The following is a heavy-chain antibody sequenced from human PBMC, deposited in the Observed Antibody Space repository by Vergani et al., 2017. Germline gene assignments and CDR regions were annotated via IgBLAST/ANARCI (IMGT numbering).Heavy chain of an antibody. V-gene: IGHV3-30-3*01. CDR2: ISYDGSNK. D-gene: IGHD3-10*01. Sequence: QVQLVESGGGVVQPGRSLRLSCAASGFTFSSYAMHWVCQAPGKGLEWVAVISYDGSNKYYADSVKGRFTISRDNSKNTLYLQMNSLRAEDTAVYYCARDRYYLGSGSYPYFYYYGLDVWGQGTAVTVSS. CDR1: GFTFSSYA. CDR3: ARDRYYLGSGSYPYFYYYGLDV. J-gene: IGHJ6*02.